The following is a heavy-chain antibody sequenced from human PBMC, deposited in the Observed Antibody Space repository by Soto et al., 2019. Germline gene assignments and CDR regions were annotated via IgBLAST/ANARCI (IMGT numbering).Heavy chain of an antibody. J-gene: IGHJ4*02. Sequence: WASVKVSCKASGGTFSSYAISWVRQAPGQGLEWMGGIIPIFGTANYAQKFQGRVTITADKSTSTAYMELSSLRSEDTAVYYCARVKRVLRYYDSSGYFDYWGQGTLVTVSS. CDR2: IIPIFGTA. D-gene: IGHD3-22*01. CDR3: ARVKRVLRYYDSSGYFDY. V-gene: IGHV1-69*06. CDR1: GGTFSSYA.